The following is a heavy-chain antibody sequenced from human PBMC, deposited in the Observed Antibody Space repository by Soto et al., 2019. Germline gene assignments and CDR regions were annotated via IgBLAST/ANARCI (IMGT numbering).Heavy chain of an antibody. CDR3: ARNYW. CDR1: GFTFSGYW. Sequence: PGGSLRLSCAASGFTFSGYWMSWVRQAPGKGLEWVAKIKPDGSDKYHADSVKGRFTISRDNAKNSLYMEMTSLRAEDTAVYYCARNYWWGQGTLVTVSS. D-gene: IGHD1-7*01. V-gene: IGHV3-7*03. CDR2: IKPDGSDK. J-gene: IGHJ4*02.